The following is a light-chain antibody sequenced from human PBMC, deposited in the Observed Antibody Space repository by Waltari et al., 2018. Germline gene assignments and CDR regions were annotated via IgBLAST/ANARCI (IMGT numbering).Light chain of an antibody. CDR1: SSDVGGYNY. J-gene: IGLJ1*01. V-gene: IGLV2-11*01. Sequence: QSALTQPRSVSGSPGQSVTISCPGTSSDVGGYNYVSWYQQHPGKAPKLMIYEVSKRPSGVPDRFSASKSGNTASLTISGLQTEDEADYYCCSFAGSPYVFGPGTKVTVL. CDR3: CSFAGSPYV. CDR2: EVS.